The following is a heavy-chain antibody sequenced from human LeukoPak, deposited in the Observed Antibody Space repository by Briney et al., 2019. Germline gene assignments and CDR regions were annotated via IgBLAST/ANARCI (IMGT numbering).Heavy chain of an antibody. CDR2: VFYSGST. CDR3: ARPGRCYGFGHYYYYMDV. Sequence: SDTLSLTCTLSGGFISNYYWLCTRQPPGKGLECIGYVFYSGSTNYNRSLRSRVTISVDTSKKQFSLKLSPVTAADTAVYYCARPGRCYGFGHYYYYMDVCGKGTTVTISS. D-gene: IGHD2-2*01. V-gene: IGHV4-59*08. CDR1: GGFISNYY. J-gene: IGHJ6*03.